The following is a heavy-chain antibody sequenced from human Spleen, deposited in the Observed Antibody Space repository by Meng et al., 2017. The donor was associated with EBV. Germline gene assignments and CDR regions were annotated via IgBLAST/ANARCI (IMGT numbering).Heavy chain of an antibody. V-gene: IGHV4-30-2*01. J-gene: IGHJ4*02. CDR3: ARSATGWFFYYDY. D-gene: IGHD2-15*01. CDR2: IYHSGST. CDR1: GVASTTGGYS. Sequence: QLHLQDSGSGLLNPSQTLSRTFAFSGVASTTGGYSWSWVRQPPGKGLEWIGHIYHSGSTYYNPSVKSRVIMSVDRSKNQFSLKLTSVTAADTAVYYCARSATGWFFYYDYWGQGTLVTVSS.